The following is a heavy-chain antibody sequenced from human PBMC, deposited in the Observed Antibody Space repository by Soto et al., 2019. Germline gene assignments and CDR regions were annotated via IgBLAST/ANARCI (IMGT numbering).Heavy chain of an antibody. V-gene: IGHV4-39*01. CDR3: AAWKAASPFDY. Sequence: QLQLQESGPGLVKPSETLSLTCTVSGGSISSSSYYWGWMRQPPGKGLEWIGSIYYSGSTYYNPSLKSRVTISVDTSKNQFSLKLSSVTAADTAVYYCAAWKAASPFDYWGQGTLVTVSS. D-gene: IGHD6-13*01. CDR1: GGSISSSSYY. J-gene: IGHJ4*02. CDR2: IYYSGST.